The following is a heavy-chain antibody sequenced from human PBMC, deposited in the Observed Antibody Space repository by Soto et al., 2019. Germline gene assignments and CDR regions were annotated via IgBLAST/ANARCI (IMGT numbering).Heavy chain of an antibody. CDR2: INPLSGNT. Sequence: GASVKVSCKASGYTFINYYIHWMRQVPGQGPGWMGIINPLSGNTTYAQQFQGRVVMTRDTSTSTAYMELRSLRSEDTAFYYCATSYGSGYRAFDYWGQGALVTVSS. D-gene: IGHD3-10*01. V-gene: IGHV1-46*01. CDR3: ATSYGSGYRAFDY. CDR1: GYTFINYY. J-gene: IGHJ4*02.